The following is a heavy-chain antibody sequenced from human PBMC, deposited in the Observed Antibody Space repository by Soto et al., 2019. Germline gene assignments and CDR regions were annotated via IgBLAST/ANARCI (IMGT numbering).Heavy chain of an antibody. CDR3: ARDDCSSPSCYVY. D-gene: IGHD2-2*01. CDR1: GFLFGNFG. J-gene: IGHJ4*02. Sequence: QVHLVESGGGVVQPGGSLRLSCAASGFLFGNFGMHWVRRAPGKGLEWVAAIQSDGSKKYYADSVKGRFTISRDNSKNTLDLQMDSLRAEDTGVYFCARDDCSSPSCYVYWGQGTPVTVSS. V-gene: IGHV3-33*01. CDR2: IQSDGSKK.